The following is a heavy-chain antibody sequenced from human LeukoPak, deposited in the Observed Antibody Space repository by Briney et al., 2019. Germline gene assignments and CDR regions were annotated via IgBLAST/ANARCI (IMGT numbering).Heavy chain of an antibody. CDR3: SRDRVIAKADSFVP. Sequence: ASVKVSCKASGYTYTTYGNSWVRQAPGQGLEWMGWIDPNSGKTTYAQKFQGRVTMTLDTSISTAYMELGRLRSDDTAMYYCSRDRVIAKADSFVPWGEGTLVSVSS. CDR2: IDPNSGKT. V-gene: IGHV1-18*01. J-gene: IGHJ5*02. CDR1: GYTYTTYG. D-gene: IGHD6-13*01.